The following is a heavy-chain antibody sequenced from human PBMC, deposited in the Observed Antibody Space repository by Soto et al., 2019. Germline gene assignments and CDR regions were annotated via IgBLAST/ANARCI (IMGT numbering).Heavy chain of an antibody. D-gene: IGHD3-3*01. CDR3: ASDKGPHYDFWSGLNYYYYYGMDV. CDR2: IYYSGST. V-gene: IGHV4-39*01. J-gene: IGHJ6*02. CDR1: GGSISSSSYY. Sequence: SETLSLICTVSGGSISSSSYYWGWIRQPPGKGLEWIGSIYYSGSTYYNPSLKSRVTISVDTSKNQFSMKLSSVTATDTAVYYCASDKGPHYDFWSGLNYYYYYGMDVWGQGTTVT.